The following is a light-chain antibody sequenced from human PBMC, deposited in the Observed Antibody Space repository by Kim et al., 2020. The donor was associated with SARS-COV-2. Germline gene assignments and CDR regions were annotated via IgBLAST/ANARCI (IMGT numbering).Light chain of an antibody. CDR3: QVWDSSSDVV. CDR2: YDS. CDR1: NIGSKS. J-gene: IGLJ2*01. Sequence: VAPGKTARTSCGGNNIGSKSVHWYQQKPGQAPVLVIYYDSDRPSGSPERFSGSNSGNTATLTISRVEAGDEADYYCQVWDSSSDVVFGGGTKLTVL. V-gene: IGLV3-21*04.